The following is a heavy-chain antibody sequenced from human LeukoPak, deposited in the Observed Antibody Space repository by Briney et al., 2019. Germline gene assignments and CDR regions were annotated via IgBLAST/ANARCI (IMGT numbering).Heavy chain of an antibody. CDR2: INPNSGGT. CDR1: GYTFTGYY. Sequence: ASVKVSCKASGYTFTGYYMHWVRQAPGQGLGWMGWINPNSGGTNYAQKFQGWVTLTRDTSISTAYMELSRLRSDDTAVYYCARSSGGYCSSTSCPFYYYYGMDVWGQGTTVTVSS. CDR3: ARSSGGYCSSTSCPFYYYYGMDV. J-gene: IGHJ6*02. V-gene: IGHV1-2*04. D-gene: IGHD2-2*03.